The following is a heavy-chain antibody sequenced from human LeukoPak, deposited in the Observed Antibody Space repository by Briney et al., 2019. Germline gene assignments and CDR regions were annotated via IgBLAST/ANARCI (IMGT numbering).Heavy chain of an antibody. Sequence: PSETLSLTCTVSGGSISNYWWSWIRQPPGKGLEWIGYVFDSGSTNYNPSLKSRITISVDTSKKQFSLKVSSVTAADTAVYYCARGYSSSWNYLDYWGQGTLVTVSS. V-gene: IGHV4-59*01. CDR2: VFDSGST. D-gene: IGHD6-13*01. J-gene: IGHJ4*02. CDR1: GGSISNYW. CDR3: ARGYSSSWNYLDY.